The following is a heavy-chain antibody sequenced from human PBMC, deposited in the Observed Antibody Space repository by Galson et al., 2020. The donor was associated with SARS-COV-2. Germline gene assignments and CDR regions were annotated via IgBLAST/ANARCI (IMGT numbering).Heavy chain of an antibody. Sequence: ASETLSLTCTVSGGSVNSGTSYWTWIRQPPGKGLEWIGYINYTGSTSYNPSLESRVTISSDTSKNQFSLNLMSVTAADTAVYFCARGRGYKFGYNIDSWGQGTLVTVSS. CDR3: ARGRGYKFGYNIDS. J-gene: IGHJ5*01. CDR2: INYTGST. D-gene: IGHD3-10*01. V-gene: IGHV4-61*01. CDR1: GGSVNSGTSY.